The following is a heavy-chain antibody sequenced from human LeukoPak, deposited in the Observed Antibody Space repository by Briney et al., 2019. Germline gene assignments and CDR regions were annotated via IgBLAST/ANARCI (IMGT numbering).Heavy chain of an antibody. D-gene: IGHD5-24*01. J-gene: IGHJ4*02. Sequence: PGGSLRLSCAASGFTFSSCAMNWVRQAPGKGLEGVSDISGSGTETHYADSVKGRFTVSRDNSKNTLYLQMNSLRVEDTAVYYCAKQTRDGYNTPIDSWGPGILVTVSS. CDR3: AKQTRDGYNTPIDS. V-gene: IGHV3-23*01. CDR1: GFTFSSCA. CDR2: ISGSGTET.